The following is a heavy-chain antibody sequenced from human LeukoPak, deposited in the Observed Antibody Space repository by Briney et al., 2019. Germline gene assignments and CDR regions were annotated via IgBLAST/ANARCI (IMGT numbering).Heavy chain of an antibody. D-gene: IGHD6-19*01. CDR3: AKHERGSGWYADAFDI. J-gene: IGHJ3*02. Sequence: PGGSLRLSCAASGFTFSSYAVSWVRQAPGKGLEWVSAISGSGGSTYYADSVKGRFTISRDNSKNTLYLQMNSLRAEDTAVYYCAKHERGSGWYADAFDIWGQGTMVTVSS. CDR1: GFTFSSYA. CDR2: ISGSGGST. V-gene: IGHV3-23*01.